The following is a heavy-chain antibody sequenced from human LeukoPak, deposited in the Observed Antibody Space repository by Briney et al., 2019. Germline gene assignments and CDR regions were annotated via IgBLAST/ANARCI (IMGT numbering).Heavy chain of an antibody. Sequence: PSETLSLTCAVSGGSISSSNWWSWVRQPPGKGLEWIGEIYHSGSTNYNPSLKSRVTISLDTSKNQFSLRLSSVTAADTAVYYCARLYVEGHYHNGWESLAFDIWGQGTMVTVSS. V-gene: IGHV4-4*02. D-gene: IGHD6-19*01. CDR1: GGSISSSNW. CDR3: ARLYVEGHYHNGWESLAFDI. J-gene: IGHJ3*02. CDR2: IYHSGST.